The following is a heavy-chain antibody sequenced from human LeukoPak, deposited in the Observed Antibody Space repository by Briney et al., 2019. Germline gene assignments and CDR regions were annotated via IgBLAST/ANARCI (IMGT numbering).Heavy chain of an antibody. CDR2: IKQDGSEK. CDR3: ASESGYSYGHPFDY. D-gene: IGHD5-18*01. V-gene: IGHV3-7*01. J-gene: IGHJ4*02. Sequence: PSETLSLTCTVSGGSISSYYWSWVRQAPGKGLEWVANIKQDGSEKYYVDSVKGRFTISRDNAKNSLYLQMNSLRAEDTAVYYCASESGYSYGHPFDYWGQGTLVTVSS. CDR1: GGSISSYY.